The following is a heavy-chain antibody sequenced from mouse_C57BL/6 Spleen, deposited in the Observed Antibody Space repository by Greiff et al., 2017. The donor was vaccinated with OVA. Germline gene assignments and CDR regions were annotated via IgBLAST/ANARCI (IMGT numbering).Heavy chain of an antibody. CDR2: IDPSDSET. Sequence: QLQQPGAELVRPGSSVKLSCKASGYTFTSYWMHWVKQRPIQGLEWIGNIDPSDSETHYNQKFKDKATLTVDKSSSTAYMQLSSLTSEDSAVYYCARDDYGYYFDYWGQGTTLTVSS. D-gene: IGHD2-4*01. J-gene: IGHJ2*01. CDR3: ARDDYGYYFDY. V-gene: IGHV1-52*01. CDR1: GYTFTSYW.